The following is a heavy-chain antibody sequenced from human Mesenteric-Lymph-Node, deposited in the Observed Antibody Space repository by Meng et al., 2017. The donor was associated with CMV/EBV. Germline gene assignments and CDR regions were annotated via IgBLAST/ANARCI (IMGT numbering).Heavy chain of an antibody. J-gene: IGHJ4*02. D-gene: IGHD3-3*01. CDR3: ARDETFWSGYYSAY. CDR2: IYTGGNT. V-gene: IGHV3-66*02. CDR1: GFSVSDNY. Sequence: GESLKISCAASGFSVSDNYMSWARQAPGKGLEWVAVIYTGGNTHHADSVKGRLTISRDNFRNTVYLQMNNLRLEDTAVYFCARDETFWSGYYSAYWGQGTLVTVSS.